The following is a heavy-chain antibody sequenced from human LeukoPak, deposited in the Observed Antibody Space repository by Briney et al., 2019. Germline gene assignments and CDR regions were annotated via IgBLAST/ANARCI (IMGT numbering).Heavy chain of an antibody. Sequence: SETLSLTCTVSGGSISSYYWSWIRQPPGKGLEWIGYIYYSGSTNYNPSLKSRVTISVDTSKNQFSLRLSSVTAADTAIYYCAREAHYYDSSGYWDAFDIWGQGTMVTVSS. V-gene: IGHV4-59*12. D-gene: IGHD3-22*01. J-gene: IGHJ3*02. CDR3: AREAHYYDSSGYWDAFDI. CDR1: GGSISSYY. CDR2: IYYSGST.